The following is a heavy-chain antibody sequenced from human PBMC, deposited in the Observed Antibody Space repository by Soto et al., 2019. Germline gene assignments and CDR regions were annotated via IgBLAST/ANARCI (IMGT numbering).Heavy chain of an antibody. CDR2: IYYSGTS. Sequence: PSETLSLTCTVSGGFIRGSDYYWGWIRQPPGKGLEWIGNIYYSGTSYSYPSLKGRVTMSVDTSKNQFSMRLSSVTAADTAVYYCARDKQWLLNWGQGTLVTVSS. D-gene: IGHD6-19*01. CDR3: ARDKQWLLN. V-gene: IGHV4-39*07. J-gene: IGHJ1*01. CDR1: GGFIRGSDYY.